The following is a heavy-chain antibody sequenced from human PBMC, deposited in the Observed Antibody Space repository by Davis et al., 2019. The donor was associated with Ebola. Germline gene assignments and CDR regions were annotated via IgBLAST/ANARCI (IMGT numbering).Heavy chain of an antibody. D-gene: IGHD6-19*01. Sequence: GGSLRPSCAASGFTFSSYWMSWVRQAPGKGLEWVANIKQDGSEKYYVDSVKGRFTISRDNAKNSLYLQMNSLRAEDTAVYYCARDLVVAVAGAMTYYYYGLDVWGQGTTVTVSS. CDR3: ARDLVVAVAGAMTYYYYGLDV. J-gene: IGHJ6*02. CDR2: IKQDGSEK. V-gene: IGHV3-7*01. CDR1: GFTFSSYW.